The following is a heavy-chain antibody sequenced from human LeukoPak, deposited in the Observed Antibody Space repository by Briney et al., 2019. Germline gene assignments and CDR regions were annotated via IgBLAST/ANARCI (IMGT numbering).Heavy chain of an antibody. CDR2: FDPEDGET. D-gene: IGHD2-2*01. Sequence: EASVKVSCKVSGYTLTELSMHWVRQAPGKGLEWMGGFDPEDGETIYAQKSQGRVTMTEDTSTDTAYMELSSLRSEDTAVYYCALCSSTSCYLGYWGQGTLVTVSS. CDR3: ALCSSTSCYLGY. V-gene: IGHV1-24*01. J-gene: IGHJ4*02. CDR1: GYTLTELS.